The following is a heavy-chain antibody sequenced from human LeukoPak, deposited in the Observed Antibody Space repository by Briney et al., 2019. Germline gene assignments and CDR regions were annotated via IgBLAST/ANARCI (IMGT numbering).Heavy chain of an antibody. CDR2: IYTSGST. D-gene: IGHD3-22*01. CDR3: ARSPSNFYDGSGYYPNWFDP. CDR1: GGSISSYY. J-gene: IGHJ5*02. Sequence: PSETLSLTCTVSGGSISSYYWSWIRQPAGKGLEWIGRIYTSGSTNYNPSLKSRVTMSVDTSKNQFSLKLSSVTAADTAVYYCARSPSNFYDGSGYYPNWFDPWGQGTLVTVSS. V-gene: IGHV4-4*07.